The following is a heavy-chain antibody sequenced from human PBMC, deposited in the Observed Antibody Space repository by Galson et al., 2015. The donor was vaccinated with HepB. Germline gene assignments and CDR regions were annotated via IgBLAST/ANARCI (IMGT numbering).Heavy chain of an antibody. D-gene: IGHD5-12*01. CDR2: ITATGRST. J-gene: IGHJ4*02. CDR3: AKWTYSGYQYPPSFDY. CDR1: GFTFNTYA. Sequence: SLRLSCAASGFTFNTYAMSWVRQAPGKGLEWVSSITATGRSTYYADSVEGRFSISRDNSKNTVYLQVNSLRAEDTALYYCAKWTYSGYQYPPSFDYWGQGTLVTVSS. V-gene: IGHV3-23*01.